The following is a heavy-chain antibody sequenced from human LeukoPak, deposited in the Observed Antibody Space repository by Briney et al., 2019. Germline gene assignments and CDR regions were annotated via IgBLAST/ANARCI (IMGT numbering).Heavy chain of an antibody. CDR1: GGTFSSYA. V-gene: IGHV1-69*01. D-gene: IGHD3-22*01. Sequence: SVKASCKASGGTFSSYAISWVRQAPGQGLEWMGGIIPIFSTANYAQKFQGRVTITADESTSTAYMELSSLRSEDTAVYYCASQYYYDSSGYPRRELGYYYYGMDVWGQGTTVTVSS. J-gene: IGHJ6*02. CDR2: IIPIFSTA. CDR3: ASQYYYDSSGYPRRELGYYYYGMDV.